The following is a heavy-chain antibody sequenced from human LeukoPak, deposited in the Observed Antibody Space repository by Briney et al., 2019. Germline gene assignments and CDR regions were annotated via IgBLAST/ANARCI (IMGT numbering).Heavy chain of an antibody. CDR3: ARGWSGSGSYNY. J-gene: IGHJ4*02. CDR1: GGSISSSSYY. D-gene: IGHD3-10*01. CDR2: IYYSGST. Sequence: SETLSLTCTVSGGSISSSSYYWGWIRQPPGKGLEWIGSIYYSGSTYYNPSLKSRVTISVDTSKNQFSLKLSSVTAADTAVYYCARGWSGSGSYNYWGQGTLVTVSS. V-gene: IGHV4-39*07.